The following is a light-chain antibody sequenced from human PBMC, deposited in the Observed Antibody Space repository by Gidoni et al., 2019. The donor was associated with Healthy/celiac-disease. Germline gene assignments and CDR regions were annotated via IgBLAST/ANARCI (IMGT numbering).Light chain of an antibody. CDR1: QDISNY. J-gene: IGKJ2*01. CDR3: QQYDNLLMYT. CDR2: DAS. V-gene: IGKV1-33*01. Sequence: DIQITQSPSSLSASVGDRVTLTCQASQDISNYLNWYQQKPGKAPKLLIYDASNLETGVPSRFSGSGSGTDFTFTISSLQPEDIATYYCQQYDNLLMYTFGQGTKLEIK.